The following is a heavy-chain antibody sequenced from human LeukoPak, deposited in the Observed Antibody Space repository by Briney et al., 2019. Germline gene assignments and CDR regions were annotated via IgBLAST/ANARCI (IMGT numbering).Heavy chain of an antibody. V-gene: IGHV1-18*04. CDR1: GYTFTSYG. J-gene: IGHJ4*02. D-gene: IGHD2-15*01. Sequence: ASVKVSCKASGYTFTSYGISWVRQAPGQGLEWMGWISAYNGNTNYAQKLQGRVAMTTDTSTSTAYMELRSLRSDDTAVYYCARLASKQVVDYWGQRTLVTVSS. CDR3: ARLASKQVVDY. CDR2: ISAYNGNT.